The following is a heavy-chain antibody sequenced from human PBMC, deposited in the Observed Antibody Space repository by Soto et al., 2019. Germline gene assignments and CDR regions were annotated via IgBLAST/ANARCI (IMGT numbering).Heavy chain of an antibody. D-gene: IGHD5-18*01. V-gene: IGHV3-48*04. CDR1: GFTFSSYS. J-gene: IGHJ6*02. CDR3: ARGIKDTATYYYGMDV. CDR2: ISSSSSTI. Sequence: PGGSLRLSCAASGFTFSSYSMNWVRQAPGKGLEWVSYISSSSSTIYYADSVKGRFTISRDNAKNSLYLQMNSLRAEDTAVYYCARGIKDTATYYYGMDVWGQGTTVTVSS.